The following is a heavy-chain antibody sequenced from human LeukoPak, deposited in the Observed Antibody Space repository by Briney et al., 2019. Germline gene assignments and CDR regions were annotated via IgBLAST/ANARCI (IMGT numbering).Heavy chain of an antibody. CDR3: AREGGLGYCSSTSCRYYGMDV. CDR2: ISSSGSTL. J-gene: IGHJ6*02. V-gene: IGHV3-11*01. Sequence: GGSLRLSCAASGFTFSDYYMSWLRQAPGKGLEWVSYISSSGSTLYYADSVKGRFTISRDNAKNSLYLQMNSLRAEDTAVYYCAREGGLGYCSSTSCRYYGMDVWGQGTTVTVSS. D-gene: IGHD2-2*01. CDR1: GFTFSDYY.